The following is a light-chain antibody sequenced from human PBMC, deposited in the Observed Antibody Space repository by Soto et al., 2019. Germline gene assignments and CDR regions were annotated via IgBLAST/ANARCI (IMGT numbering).Light chain of an antibody. J-gene: IGLJ1*01. CDR3: QSYDSSSRAYV. Sequence: ALTQPPSLSGAPGQRVTISCTGSSSDIGAGYDVHWYQQLPGTAPKLLIYGNSDRPSGVPDRFSGSKSGTSASLAITGLQDEDEADYYCQSYDSSSRAYVFGTGNKVTVL. CDR2: GNS. V-gene: IGLV1-40*01. CDR1: SSDIGAGYD.